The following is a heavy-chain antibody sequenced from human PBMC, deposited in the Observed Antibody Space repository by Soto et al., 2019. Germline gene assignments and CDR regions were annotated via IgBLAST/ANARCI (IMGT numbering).Heavy chain of an antibody. D-gene: IGHD1-20*01. V-gene: IGHV3-33*01. CDR1: GFTFSSYG. CDR2: IWYDGSNK. J-gene: IGHJ6*02. Sequence: PGGSLRLSCAASGFTFSSYGMHWVRQAPGKGLEWVAVIWYDGSNKYYADSVKGRFTISRDNSKNTLYLQMNSLRAEDTAVYYCARDQRGIDVYYYGMDVWGQGTTVTVSS. CDR3: ARDQRGIDVYYYGMDV.